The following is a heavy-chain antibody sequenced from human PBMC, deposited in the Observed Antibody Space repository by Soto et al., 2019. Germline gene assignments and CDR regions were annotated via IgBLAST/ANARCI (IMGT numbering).Heavy chain of an antibody. CDR1: GGTFSSYG. J-gene: IGHJ6*02. CDR3: ARNGERDLGLNYYFYYGMDV. CDR2: IIPIFGTA. D-gene: IGHD3-10*01. Sequence: SVKVSCKASGGTFSSYGISWVLQAPGQGVEWMGGIIPIFGTANYAQKFQGRVTMTTETSTSTVYMELRSLRSDDTAMYYCARNGERDLGLNYYFYYGMDVWGQGTSVTVSS. V-gene: IGHV1-69*05.